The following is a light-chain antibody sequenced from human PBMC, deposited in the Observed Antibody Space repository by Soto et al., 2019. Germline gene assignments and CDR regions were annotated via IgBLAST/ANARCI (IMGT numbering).Light chain of an antibody. CDR2: TNT. V-gene: IGLV1-44*01. J-gene: IGLJ2*01. CDR3: AAWDHSLNAVX. CDR1: NSNIGSNP. Sequence: QAVVTQPPSASGTPGQRVTISCSGTNSNIGSNPVNWYQQLPGTAPSLLIYTNTQRPSGVPDRFSGSKSGASASLAISGLQSEDEADYYCAAWDHSLNAVXFGGGXKLXV.